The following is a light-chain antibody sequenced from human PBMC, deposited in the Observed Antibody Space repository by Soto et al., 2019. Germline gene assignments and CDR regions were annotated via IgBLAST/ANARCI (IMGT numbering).Light chain of an antibody. CDR3: SSHGGSNPVYV. CDR1: SSDVGAYNY. Sequence: QSALTQPASVSGSPGQSITISCTGTSSDVGAYNYVSWYQQHLGKAPKLIIHEVSNRPSGVSNRFSGSKSGNTASLTISGLQAEDEADYYCSSHGGSNPVYVFGSGTKLTVL. J-gene: IGLJ1*01. CDR2: EVS. V-gene: IGLV2-14*01.